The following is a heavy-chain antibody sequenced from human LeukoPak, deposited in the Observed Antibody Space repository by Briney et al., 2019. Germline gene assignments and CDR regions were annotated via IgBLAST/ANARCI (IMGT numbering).Heavy chain of an antibody. CDR1: GFTFSSYS. CDR2: ITSTSTYI. V-gene: IGHV3-21*01. Sequence: PGGSLRLSCAASGFTFSSYSFNWFRQAPGKGLEWVASITSTSTYIYYADSVQGRFAVSRDNAKNSLYLQMNSLRAEDTAVFYCVRRGPNNSGLDYWGQGTLVTVSS. D-gene: IGHD5-12*01. CDR3: VRRGPNNSGLDY. J-gene: IGHJ4*02.